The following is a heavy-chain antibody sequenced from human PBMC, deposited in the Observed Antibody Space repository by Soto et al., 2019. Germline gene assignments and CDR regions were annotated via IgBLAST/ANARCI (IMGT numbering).Heavy chain of an antibody. D-gene: IGHD6-13*01. CDR2: IFSIDEK. CDR3: ARIPSYSSTWESSYYYYGIEV. Sequence: QVTLKESGPVLVRPPETLTLICTVSGFSLNNTSVGVTWICQPPGKAPEWLAHIFSIDEKSYSTSLSTTLTITKDISNGQVVLIMTNMNPLEPATYFCARIPSYSSTWESSYYYYGIEVCDPGTTVTASS. V-gene: IGHV2-26*01. J-gene: IGHJ6*02. CDR1: GFSLNNTSVG.